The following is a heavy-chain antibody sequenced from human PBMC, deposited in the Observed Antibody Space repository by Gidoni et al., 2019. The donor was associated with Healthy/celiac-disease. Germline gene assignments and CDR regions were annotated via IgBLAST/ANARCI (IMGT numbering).Heavy chain of an antibody. Sequence: QLQLQESGPGLVKPSETLSLTCTVSGGSISSSSYYWGWIQPPGKGLEWLGSIYYSGSTYYNPSLKSRVTISGDTSKNQFSLKLSSVTAADTAVYYCARTLRFLEWSLRGGNWFDPWGQGTLVTVSS. D-gene: IGHD3-3*01. CDR2: IYYSGST. V-gene: IGHV4-39*01. CDR1: GGSISSSSYY. J-gene: IGHJ5*02. CDR3: ARTLRFLEWSLRGGNWFDP.